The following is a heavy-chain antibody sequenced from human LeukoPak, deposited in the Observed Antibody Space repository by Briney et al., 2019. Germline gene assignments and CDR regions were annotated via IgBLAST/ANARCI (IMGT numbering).Heavy chain of an antibody. V-gene: IGHV3-30*18. D-gene: IGHD3-16*01. Sequence: HSGGSLRLSCAASGFTFSSYGMHWVRQAPGKGLEWVAVISYDGSNKYYADSVKGRFTISRDNSKNTLYLQMNSLRAEDTAVYYCAKEVGGHFDYWGQGTLVTVSS. CDR2: ISYDGSNK. J-gene: IGHJ4*02. CDR1: GFTFSSYG. CDR3: AKEVGGHFDY.